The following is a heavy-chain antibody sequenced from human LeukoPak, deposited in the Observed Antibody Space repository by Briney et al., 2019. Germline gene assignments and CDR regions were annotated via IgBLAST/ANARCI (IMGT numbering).Heavy chain of an antibody. CDR3: ARMGRSAAGYY. V-gene: IGHV4-39*07. CDR2: ISYSGST. CDR1: GGSISSSSYY. Sequence: SETLSLTCTVSGGSISSSSYYWGWIRQPPGKGLEWIASISYSGSTYNNPSLRGRVTISVDKSKNQFSLKLSSVTAADTAVYYCARMGRSAAGYYWGQGTLVTVSS. J-gene: IGHJ4*02. D-gene: IGHD6-13*01.